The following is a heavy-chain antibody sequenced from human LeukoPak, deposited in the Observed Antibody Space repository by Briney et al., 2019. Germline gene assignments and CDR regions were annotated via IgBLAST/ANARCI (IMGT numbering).Heavy chain of an antibody. CDR1: GFTFSSYG. D-gene: IGHD3-22*01. V-gene: IGHV3-30*02. J-gene: IGHJ1*01. CDR3: ARLLWSYDSSGHEYFQH. Sequence: PGGSLRLSCAASGFTFSSYGMHWVRQAPGKGLEWVAFIRYDGSNKYYADSVKGRFTISRDNSKNTLYLQMNSLRAEDTAVYYCARLLWSYDSSGHEYFQHWGQGTLVTVSS. CDR2: IRYDGSNK.